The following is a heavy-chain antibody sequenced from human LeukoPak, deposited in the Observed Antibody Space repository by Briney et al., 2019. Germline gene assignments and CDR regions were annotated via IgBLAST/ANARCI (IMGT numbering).Heavy chain of an antibody. CDR3: AKGLGKATVAPLGY. D-gene: IGHD4-11*01. V-gene: IGHV3-23*01. J-gene: IGHJ4*02. CDR2: ISGSGGST. Sequence: GGSLRLSCAASGFTFSSYAMSWVRQAPGEGLEWVSGISGSGGSTYYADSVKGRFTISRDNSKNTLYLQMDSLRAEDTAVYYCAKGLGKATVAPLGYWGQGTLVTVSS. CDR1: GFTFSSYA.